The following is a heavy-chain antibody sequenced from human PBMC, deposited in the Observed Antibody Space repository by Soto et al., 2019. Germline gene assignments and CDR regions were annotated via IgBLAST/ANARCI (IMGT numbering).Heavy chain of an antibody. CDR1: GGTFSSHS. CDR2: IIPMFVTP. J-gene: IGHJ4*02. V-gene: IGHV1-69*12. CDR3: ARDVHYYGSGSYGILSY. D-gene: IGHD3-10*01. Sequence: QVQLVQSGDEVKKPGSSVKVSCKTSGGTFSSHSINWVRQAPGQGLEWMGGIIPMFVTPNYAQKFQGRVTISADESASTAYMELSSLRSEDTAVYYCARDVHYYGSGSYGILSYWGQGTLVTVSS.